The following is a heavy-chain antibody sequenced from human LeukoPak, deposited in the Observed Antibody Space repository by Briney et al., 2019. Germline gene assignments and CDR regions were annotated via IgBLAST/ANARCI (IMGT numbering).Heavy chain of an antibody. CDR2: ISSSSSTI. CDR1: GFTFSSYS. Sequence: GGSLRLSCAASGFTFSSYSMNWVRQAPGKGLEWVSYISSSSSTIYYADSVKGRFTISRDNAKNTLYLQMNSLRAEDTAVYYCTRDTFGARDSWGQGTLVTVSS. V-gene: IGHV3-48*04. CDR3: TRDTFGARDS. D-gene: IGHD3-10*01. J-gene: IGHJ4*02.